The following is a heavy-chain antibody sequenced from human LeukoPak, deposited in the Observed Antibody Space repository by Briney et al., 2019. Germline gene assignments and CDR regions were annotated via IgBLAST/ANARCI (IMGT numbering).Heavy chain of an antibody. J-gene: IGHJ5*02. CDR3: ARCHYDIFSGAWLDP. D-gene: IGHD3-9*01. CDR2: IIPILDIT. CDR1: GGTFSSYG. Sequence: SVKVSCKASGGTFSSYGISWVRQAPGQGLEWMGRIIPILDITNNAQKFQGRLTITADKSTSTAYMELSSLRSEDTAVYYCARCHYDIFSGAWLDPWGQGTLVTVSS. V-gene: IGHV1-69*04.